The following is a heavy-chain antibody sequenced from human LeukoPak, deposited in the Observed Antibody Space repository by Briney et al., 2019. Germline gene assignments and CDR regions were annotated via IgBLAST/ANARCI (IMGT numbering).Heavy chain of an antibody. Sequence: GGSLRLSCAASGFTFSSYAMSSVRPAPGKGLEWVSGISGSGGSTHYADSVKGRFTISRDNSKNTVYLQMNRMRADDTARYYLVKRQNLYCTNGRFSPRVVAAIDYWGQGTLVTVSS. D-gene: IGHD2-8*01. V-gene: IGHV3-23*01. CDR2: ISGSGGST. J-gene: IGHJ4*02. CDR3: VKRQNLYCTNGRFSPRVVAAIDY. CDR1: GFTFSSYA.